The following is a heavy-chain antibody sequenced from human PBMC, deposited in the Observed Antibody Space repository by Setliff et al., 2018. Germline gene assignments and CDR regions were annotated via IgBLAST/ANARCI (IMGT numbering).Heavy chain of an antibody. CDR2: IYHGGDT. J-gene: IGHJ4*02. V-gene: IGHV4-39*01. Sequence: PSETLSLTCTVSGGSINSGAYYWGRIRQPPGKGLEWIGRIYHGGDTYYNASLKSRLTISVDTSKDQFSLKPRSVTAADTAVYYCARTGTYRYFDYWGQGALVTVSS. CDR3: ARTGTYRYFDY. D-gene: IGHD1-1*01. CDR1: GGSINSGAYY.